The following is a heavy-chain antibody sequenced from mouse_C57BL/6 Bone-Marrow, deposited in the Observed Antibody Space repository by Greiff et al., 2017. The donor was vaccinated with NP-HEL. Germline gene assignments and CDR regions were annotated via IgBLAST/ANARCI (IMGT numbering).Heavy chain of an antibody. CDR1: GYTFTSYW. J-gene: IGHJ4*01. CDR2: IYPSDSET. Sequence: QVQLKQPGAELVRPGSSVKLSCKASGYTFTSYWMAWVQQRPGQGLEWIGNIYPSDSETHYNQKFKDKATLTVDKSSSTAYMQLSSLTSEDSAVYYCARQIYYGNYDAMDYWGQGTSVTVSS. V-gene: IGHV1-61*01. CDR3: ARQIYYGNYDAMDY. D-gene: IGHD2-1*01.